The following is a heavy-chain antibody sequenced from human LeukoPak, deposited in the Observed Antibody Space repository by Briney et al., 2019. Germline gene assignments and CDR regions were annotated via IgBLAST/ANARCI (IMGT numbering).Heavy chain of an antibody. J-gene: IGHJ6*03. CDR1: GGSFSGYY. CDR2: INHSGST. Sequence: KPSETLSLTCAVYGGSFSGYYWSWIRQPPGKGREWIGEINHSGSTNYNPSLKSRVTISVDTSKNQFSLKLSSVTAADTAVYYCARGAPRLRSYYYYYMDVWGKGTTVTVSS. V-gene: IGHV4-34*01. D-gene: IGHD3-3*01. CDR3: ARGAPRLRSYYYYYMDV.